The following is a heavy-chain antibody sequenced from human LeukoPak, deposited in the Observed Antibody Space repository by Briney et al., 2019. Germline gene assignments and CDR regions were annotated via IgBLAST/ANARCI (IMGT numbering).Heavy chain of an antibody. Sequence: PSETLSLTCTVSGGSISSGNYYWGWIRQPPGKGLEWIGSIYYSGSTYYNPSLKSRVTISVDTSKNQFSLKLSSVTASDTAVYYCARQMGNYDAFDIWGQGTMVTVSS. CDR2: IYYSGST. V-gene: IGHV4-39*01. CDR3: ARQMGNYDAFDI. D-gene: IGHD1-26*01. J-gene: IGHJ3*02. CDR1: GGSISSGNYY.